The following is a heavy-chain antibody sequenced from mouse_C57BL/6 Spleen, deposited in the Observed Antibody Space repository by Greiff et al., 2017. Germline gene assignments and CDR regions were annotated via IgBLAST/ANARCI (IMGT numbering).Heavy chain of an antibody. V-gene: IGHV2-2*01. D-gene: IGHD2-4*01. CDR2: IWSGGST. CDR3: ARKGLYYDYGYAMDY. J-gene: IGHJ4*01. CDR1: GFSLTSYG. Sequence: VQRVESGPGLVQPSQSLSITCTVSGFSLTSYGVHWVRQSPGKGLEWLGVIWSGGSTDYNAAFISRLSISKDNSKSQVFFKMNSLQADDTAIYYCARKGLYYDYGYAMDYWGQGTSVTVSS.